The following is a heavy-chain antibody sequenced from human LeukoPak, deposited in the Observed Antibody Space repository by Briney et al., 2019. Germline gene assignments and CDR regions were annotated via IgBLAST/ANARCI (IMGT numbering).Heavy chain of an antibody. CDR3: ARGRRGYSYGPIYYYYYMDV. J-gene: IGHJ6*03. D-gene: IGHD5-18*01. CDR1: GGSFSGYY. Sequence: SETLSLTCAVYGGSFSGYYWSWIRQPPGKGLEWIGEINHSGSTNYNPSLKSRVTISVDTSKNQFSLKLSSVTAADTAVYYCARGRRGYSYGPIYYYYYMDVWGKGTTVTVSS. V-gene: IGHV4-34*01. CDR2: INHSGST.